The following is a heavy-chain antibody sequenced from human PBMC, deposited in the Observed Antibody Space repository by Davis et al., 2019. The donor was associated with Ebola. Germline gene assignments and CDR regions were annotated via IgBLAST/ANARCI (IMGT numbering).Heavy chain of an antibody. D-gene: IGHD3-3*01. CDR2: IYYSGSA. J-gene: IGHJ6*02. Sequence: GSLRLSCTVSGGSISSHYWSWIRQPPGKGLEWIGYIYYSGSANYNPSLKSRVTISVDTSKNQFSLKLSSATAADTAVYYCARDSRFLESYYYYYGMDVWGQGTTVTVSS. CDR1: GGSISSHY. V-gene: IGHV4-59*11. CDR3: ARDSRFLESYYYYYGMDV.